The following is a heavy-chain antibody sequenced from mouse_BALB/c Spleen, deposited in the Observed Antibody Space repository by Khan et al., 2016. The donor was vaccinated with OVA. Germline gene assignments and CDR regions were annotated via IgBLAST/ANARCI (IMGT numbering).Heavy chain of an antibody. Sequence: QVQLQQSGAELVKAGASVKMSCKASGYTFTSYWMHWVKQRLGQGLEWFAETNPTNGRTYYNEKFKSKATLTVDKSSRTAYMLINGPTFEDSAVYYCARIKNIVATYFDYWGQGTTLTVSS. J-gene: IGHJ2*01. V-gene: IGHV1S81*02. CDR1: GYTFTSYW. CDR2: TNPTNGRT. D-gene: IGHD1-1*01. CDR3: ARIKNIVATYFDY.